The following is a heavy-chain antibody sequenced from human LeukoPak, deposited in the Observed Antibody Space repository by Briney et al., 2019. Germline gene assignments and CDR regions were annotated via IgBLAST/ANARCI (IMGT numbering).Heavy chain of an antibody. CDR3: AARDGGDYPYFDY. V-gene: IGHV3-66*01. Sequence: GSLRLSCAASGFTVDRKHMTWVCQAPGKGLQWISFIYTGGNTYYSDSVKGRFTASRDTSKNTLYLQMDSLRDEDTGVYRCAARDGGDYPYFDYWGPGTLVTVSS. CDR2: IYTGGNT. CDR1: GFTVDRKH. D-gene: IGHD4-17*01. J-gene: IGHJ4*02.